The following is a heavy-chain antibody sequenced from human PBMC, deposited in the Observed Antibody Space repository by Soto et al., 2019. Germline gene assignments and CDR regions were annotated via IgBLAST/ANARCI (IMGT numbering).Heavy chain of an antibody. CDR1: GYSFTSYW. CDR3: ARHFSGTYSNYDY. V-gene: IGHV5-51*01. CDR2: IYPGDSDT. J-gene: IGHJ4*02. Sequence: GESLKISCKGSGYSFTSYWIAWVRQMPGKGLEWVGIIYPGDSDTRYSPSFQGQVTISADKSISTAYLQWSSLKASDTAMYYCARHFSGTYSNYDYWGKGTMVTVS. D-gene: IGHD4-4*01.